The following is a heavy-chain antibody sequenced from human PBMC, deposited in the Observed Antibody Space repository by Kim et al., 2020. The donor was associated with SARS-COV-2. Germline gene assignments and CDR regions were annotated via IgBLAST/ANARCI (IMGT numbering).Heavy chain of an antibody. Sequence: GGSLRLSCVASEFTFSNYWMSWVRQVPGKGLEWVAHIKQVGSAKFYVDSVKGRFTISRDNAQNSLYLQMNSLRVEDTALYYCTKGTNCDIWGQGTMVTVSS. CDR2: IKQVGSAK. D-gene: IGHD1-1*01. CDR1: EFTFSNYW. J-gene: IGHJ3*02. CDR3: TKGTNCDI. V-gene: IGHV3-7*03.